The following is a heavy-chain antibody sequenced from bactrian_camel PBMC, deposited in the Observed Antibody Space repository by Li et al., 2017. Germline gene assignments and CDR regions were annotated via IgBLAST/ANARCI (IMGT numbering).Heavy chain of an antibody. Sequence: HVQLVESGGGLVQPGGSLRLSCAASGFTFSSYWMYWVRQAPGKGLEWVSTIRSGGGTTVYADSVKGRFTISRDNAKNMVYLLMNSLKSEDTAVYYCVRDGGSSYFGYWGQGTQVTVS. CDR1: GFTFSSYW. J-gene: IGHJ6*01. CDR3: VRDGGSSYFGY. D-gene: IGHD6*01. CDR2: IRSGGGTT. V-gene: IGHV3S1*01.